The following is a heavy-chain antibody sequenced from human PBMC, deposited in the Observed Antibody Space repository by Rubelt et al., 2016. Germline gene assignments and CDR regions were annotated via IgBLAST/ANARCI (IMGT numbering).Heavy chain of an antibody. Sequence: GGGLVQPGRSLRLSCAASGFTPDDYAIHWVRQAPGKGLELVSGISWNRGCIGYADSVKGPFTISRDNAQNSLYLQMNSLRGDDTAVYYCARVRTTVYYGMDVWGQGTTVTVSS. D-gene: IGHD4-17*01. CDR1: GFTPDDYA. V-gene: IGHV3-9*02. CDR2: ISWNRGCI. CDR3: ARVRTTVYYGMDV. J-gene: IGHJ6*02.